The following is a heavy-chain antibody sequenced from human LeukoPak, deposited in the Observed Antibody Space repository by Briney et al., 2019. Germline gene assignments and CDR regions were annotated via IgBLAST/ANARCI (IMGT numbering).Heavy chain of an antibody. V-gene: IGHV4-59*12. Sequence: SETLSLTCFVSGGSISGYYWSWIRQTPGKGLEWIGYIYSSGSTIYNPSLKSRVTMSVDTSMNQFSLKLSSVTAADTAVYYCARAIGGFGGVIVDYWGQGTLVTVSS. D-gene: IGHD3-16*02. CDR1: GGSISGYY. J-gene: IGHJ4*02. CDR2: IYSSGST. CDR3: ARAIGGFGGVIVDY.